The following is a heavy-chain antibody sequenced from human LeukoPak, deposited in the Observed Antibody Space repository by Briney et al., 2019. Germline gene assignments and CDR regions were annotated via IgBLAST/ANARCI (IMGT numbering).Heavy chain of an antibody. CDR3: AKSLEYCTNDVCYTVFDY. V-gene: IGHV3-23*01. Sequence: PGGSLRLSCAASGFIFSSYAMSWVRQAPGNGLEWVSAISGSGGSTYSADSVKGRFTISRDNSKNTLYLQMNSLRAEDTAVYYCAKSLEYCTNDVCYTVFDYWGQGTLVTVSS. CDR1: GFIFSSYA. CDR2: ISGSGGST. J-gene: IGHJ4*02. D-gene: IGHD2-8*01.